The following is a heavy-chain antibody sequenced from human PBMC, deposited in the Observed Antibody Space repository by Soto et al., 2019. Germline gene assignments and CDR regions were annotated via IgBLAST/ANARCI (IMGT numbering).Heavy chain of an antibody. CDR1: GGSISSRSYY. CDR3: ARQNGSFRSWFDS. CDR2: IYYSGTT. J-gene: IGHJ5*01. Sequence: SETLSLTCTVSGGSISSRSYYWGWIRQPPGKGLEWIGGIYYSGTTFYSPSPKSRVIISVDTSKNQFSLKLTSVTAADTAMYYCARQNGSFRSWFDSWGQGTLVTVSS. V-gene: IGHV4-39*01. D-gene: IGHD3-10*01.